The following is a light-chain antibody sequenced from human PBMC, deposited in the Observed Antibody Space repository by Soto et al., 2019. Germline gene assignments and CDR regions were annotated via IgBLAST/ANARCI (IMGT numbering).Light chain of an antibody. CDR2: DAS. V-gene: IGKV3-11*01. CDR3: QQYNNWSRT. CDR1: QSVSTY. Sequence: IVLTQSPSTLSFSPWERSTLSFMASQSVSTYLAWYQQRPGQAPRLLIYDASYRATDIPPRLSGSGSGTDFTLTISSLEPEDFAVYYCQQYNNWSRTFGQGTRLEIK. J-gene: IGKJ5*01.